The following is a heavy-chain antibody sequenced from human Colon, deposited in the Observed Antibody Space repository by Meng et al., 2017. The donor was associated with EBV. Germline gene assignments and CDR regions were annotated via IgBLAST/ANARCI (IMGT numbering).Heavy chain of an antibody. D-gene: IGHD5-18*01. CDR3: ARGCSFYGVDTDIFKDQ. Sequence: QHVGPVLFHPPECLAPSCGVNGGSFSGYFWSCIRQPPGRGLRWFGKTSQIGTTNYTPSLKSRVTISEETSKNQFSLRLSFVTAADTAVYYCARGCSFYGVDTDIFKDQWGQGTLVTVSS. V-gene: IGHV4-34*01. J-gene: IGHJ4*02. CDR2: TSQIGTT. CDR1: GGSFSGYF.